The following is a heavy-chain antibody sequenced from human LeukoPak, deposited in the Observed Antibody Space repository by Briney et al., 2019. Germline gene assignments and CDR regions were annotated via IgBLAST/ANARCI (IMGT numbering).Heavy chain of an antibody. Sequence: PGGSLRLPCAASGFTFSSYEMNWVRQAPGKGLEWVSYISSSGSTIYYADSVKGRFTISRGNAKNSLYLQMNSLRAEDTAVYYCARDGGSGSSYYGMDVWGQGTTVTVSS. V-gene: IGHV3-48*03. D-gene: IGHD3-10*01. J-gene: IGHJ6*02. CDR2: ISSSGSTI. CDR3: ARDGGSGSSYYGMDV. CDR1: GFTFSSYE.